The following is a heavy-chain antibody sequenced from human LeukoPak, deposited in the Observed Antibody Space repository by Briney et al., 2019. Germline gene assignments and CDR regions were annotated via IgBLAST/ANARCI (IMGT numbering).Heavy chain of an antibody. CDR3: AKDKESSGWFFDY. D-gene: IGHD6-19*01. J-gene: IGHJ4*02. Sequence: GGSLRLSCAASGFIFSSCAMSWVRKAPGKGLEWVSVIGFSGCTLHYAGSVKGRFTISRDNSKNTLYLQMNSLRAEDTAVYYCAKDKESSGWFFDYWGQGTRVTGSS. CDR1: GFIFSSCA. CDR2: IGFSGCTL. V-gene: IGHV3-23*01.